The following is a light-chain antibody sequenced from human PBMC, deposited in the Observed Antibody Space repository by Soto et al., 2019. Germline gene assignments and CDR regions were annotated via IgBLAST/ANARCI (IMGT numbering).Light chain of an antibody. Sequence: SSELTQPPSVSVAPGKTARITCGGNNIGSKSVHWYQQKPGQAPVLVIYYDSDRPSGIPERFSGSNSGNTATLTISRVEAGDEADYYCQVWDSSSDHYVIGTGTKLTVL. J-gene: IGLJ1*01. CDR3: QVWDSSSDHYV. CDR2: YDS. CDR1: NIGSKS. V-gene: IGLV3-21*04.